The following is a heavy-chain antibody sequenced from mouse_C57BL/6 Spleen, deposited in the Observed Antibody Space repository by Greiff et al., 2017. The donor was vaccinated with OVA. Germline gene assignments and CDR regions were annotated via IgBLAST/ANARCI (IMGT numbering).Heavy chain of an antibody. CDR3: ARGKPDY. CDR2: IDPSDSYT. CDR1: GYTFTSYW. Sequence: QVQLQQPGAELVKPGASVKLSCKASGYTFTSYWMQWVKQRPGQGLEWIGEIDPSDSYTNYNQKFKGKATLTVDTSSSTAYMQLSSLTSEDSAVYYCARGKPDYWGQGTSVTVSS. J-gene: IGHJ4*01. V-gene: IGHV1-50*01.